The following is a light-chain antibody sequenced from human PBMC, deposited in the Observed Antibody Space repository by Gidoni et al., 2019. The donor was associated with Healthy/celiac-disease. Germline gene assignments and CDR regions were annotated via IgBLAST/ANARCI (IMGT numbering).Light chain of an antibody. CDR3: QQYGSSPGT. CDR1: QSVSSSY. J-gene: IGKJ1*01. CDR2: GAS. V-gene: IGKV3-20*01. Sequence: DIVLPQSPGTLSLSPGERATLPCRASQSVSSSYLAWYQQKPGQAPRLLIYGASSRATGIPDRFSGSWSGTDFTLTISRLEHEDFAVYYCQQYGSSPGTFGQGTKVEIK.